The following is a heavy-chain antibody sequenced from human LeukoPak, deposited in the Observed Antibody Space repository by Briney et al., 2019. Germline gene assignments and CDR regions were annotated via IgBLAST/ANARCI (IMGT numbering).Heavy chain of an antibody. J-gene: IGHJ3*02. CDR1: GFTFSSYG. CDR3: AKAYTSGSYFIDDAFDI. Sequence: GGTLRLSCAASGFTFSSYGMSWVRQAPGKGLEWVSGISASGGSTYYADSVKGRFTISRDNSKNTLYLQMNSLRADDTAVYYCAKAYTSGSYFIDDAFDIWGQGTMVTASS. V-gene: IGHV3-23*01. D-gene: IGHD3-10*01. CDR2: ISASGGST.